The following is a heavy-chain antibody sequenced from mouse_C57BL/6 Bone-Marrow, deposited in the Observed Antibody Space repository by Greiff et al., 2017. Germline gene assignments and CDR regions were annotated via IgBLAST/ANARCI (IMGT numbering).Heavy chain of an antibody. V-gene: IGHV1-64*01. D-gene: IGHD2-2*01. Sequence: QVQLQQPGAELVKPGASVKLSCKASGYTFTSYWMHWVKQRPGQGLEWIGMIHPNSGSTNYNEKFKSKATLTVDKSSSTAYMQLSSLTSEDSAVYYCARDWRLRRPYYAMDYWGQGTSFTVSS. J-gene: IGHJ4*01. CDR1: GYTFTSYW. CDR3: ARDWRLRRPYYAMDY. CDR2: IHPNSGST.